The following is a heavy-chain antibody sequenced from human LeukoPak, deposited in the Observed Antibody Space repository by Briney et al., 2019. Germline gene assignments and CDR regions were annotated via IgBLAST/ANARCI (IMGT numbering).Heavy chain of an antibody. D-gene: IGHD3-16*01. Sequence: GGSLRLSCAASGFTLSSYAMSWVRQAPGKGLEWVSAISDSGNTYHADSVKGRFSISRDNSKSTLYLQMNSLRAEDTALYYCAREGGYYFDHWGQGTLVTVSS. J-gene: IGHJ4*02. CDR2: ISDSGNT. V-gene: IGHV3-23*01. CDR1: GFTLSSYA. CDR3: AREGGYYFDH.